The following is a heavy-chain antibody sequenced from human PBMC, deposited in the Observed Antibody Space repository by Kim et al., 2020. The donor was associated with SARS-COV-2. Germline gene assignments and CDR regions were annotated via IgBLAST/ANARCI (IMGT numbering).Heavy chain of an antibody. Sequence: GGSLRLSCAASGFTFSSYWMSWVRQAPGKGLEWVANIKQDGSEKYYVDSVKGRFTISRANAKNSLYLQMNSLRAEGTAVYYCAREGRIGRYCSGGSCYFDSWGQGALVTVSS. J-gene: IGHJ4*03. D-gene: IGHD2-15*01. CDR2: IKQDGSEK. V-gene: IGHV3-7*01. CDR3: AREGRIGRYCSGGSCYFDS. CDR1: GFTFSSYW.